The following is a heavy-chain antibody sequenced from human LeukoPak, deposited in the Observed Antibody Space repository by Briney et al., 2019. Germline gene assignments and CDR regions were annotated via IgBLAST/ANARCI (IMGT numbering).Heavy chain of an antibody. CDR3: ARGRNDNGGMFFDS. CDR1: GGSIRSYY. J-gene: IGHJ4*02. CDR2: ISYSGYT. V-gene: IGHV4-59*01. D-gene: IGHD4-23*01. Sequence: PSETLSLTCTVSGGSIRSYYWSWIRQAPGKRLEWIGFISYSGYTSYSPSLKSRVAISVDPSKSQFSLRLSSMTAADTAIYYCARGRNDNGGMFFDSWAQGTLVTVSS.